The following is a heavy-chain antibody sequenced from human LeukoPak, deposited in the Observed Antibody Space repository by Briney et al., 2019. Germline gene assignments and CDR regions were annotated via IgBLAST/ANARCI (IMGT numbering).Heavy chain of an antibody. V-gene: IGHV4-34*01. CDR3: ARRYYYNLGSFPFDF. J-gene: IGHJ4*02. Sequence: SETLSLTCAVSGGPFSGYFWSWIRQTSGKGLEWIGEIHNSGTTNYNPSLNSRVTISEDTSKNQFYLNLSSVTAADTAVYYCARRYYYNLGSFPFDFWGQGTLVTVSS. CDR1: GGPFSGYF. D-gene: IGHD3-10*01. CDR2: IHNSGTT.